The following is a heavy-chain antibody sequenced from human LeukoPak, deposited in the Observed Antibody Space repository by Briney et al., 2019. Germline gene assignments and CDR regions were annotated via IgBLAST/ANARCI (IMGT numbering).Heavy chain of an antibody. D-gene: IGHD4-11*01. CDR2: IASRTSYK. CDR1: GFTFSTYS. J-gene: IGHJ4*02. CDR3: ARDGYSNYPNPPPEANFDY. Sequence: KAGGSLRLSCAASGFTFSTYSMNWVRQAPGKGLEWVSSIASRTSYKYYADSVKGRFTISRDNAKNSLYLQMNSLRAEDTAVYYCARDGYSNYPNPPPEANFDYWGQGTLVTVSS. V-gene: IGHV3-21*01.